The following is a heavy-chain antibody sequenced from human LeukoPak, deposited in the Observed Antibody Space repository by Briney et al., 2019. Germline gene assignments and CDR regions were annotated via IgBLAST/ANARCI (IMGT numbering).Heavy chain of an antibody. CDR1: GFTLEDYG. V-gene: IGHV3-20*04. J-gene: IGHJ4*02. Sequence: GGSLRLSCVASGFTLEDYGMSWVRQGPGKGLEWVSGINWNGGSTGYADSVKGRFTISRDNAKNSLYLQMNSLRAEDTAVYYCAREDSSWYGVIDYWGQGTLVTVSS. CDR2: INWNGGST. D-gene: IGHD6-13*01. CDR3: AREDSSWYGVIDY.